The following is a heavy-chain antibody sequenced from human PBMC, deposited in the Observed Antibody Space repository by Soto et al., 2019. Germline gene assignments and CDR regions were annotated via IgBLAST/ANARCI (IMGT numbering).Heavy chain of an antibody. CDR1: GYTFTDSA. CDR3: ARDRGYTYGYWGWFDP. D-gene: IGHD5-18*01. V-gene: IGHV1-3*01. CDR2: INADNGDT. Sequence: ASVKVSCKASGYTFTDSAIHWVRQAPGQRLEWMGWINADNGDTKYSQKFQGRVTITRDTSANTAYMKVSSLTSEDTTEYYCARDRGYTYGYWGWFDPWGQGTLVTVSS. J-gene: IGHJ5*02.